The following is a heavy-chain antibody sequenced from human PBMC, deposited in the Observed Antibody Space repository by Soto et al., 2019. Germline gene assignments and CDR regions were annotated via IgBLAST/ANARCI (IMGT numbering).Heavy chain of an antibody. V-gene: IGHV3-23*01. CDR3: AKDLTPELYRMVRTSPDAFDI. J-gene: IGHJ3*02. CDR1: GFTFSSYA. D-gene: IGHD3-10*01. Sequence: GGSLRLSCAASGFTFSSYAMSWVRQAPGKGLEWVSAISGSGGSTYYADSVKGRFTISRDNSKNTLYLQMNSLRAEDTAVYYCAKDLTPELYRMVRTSPDAFDIWGQGTMVTVSS. CDR2: ISGSGGST.